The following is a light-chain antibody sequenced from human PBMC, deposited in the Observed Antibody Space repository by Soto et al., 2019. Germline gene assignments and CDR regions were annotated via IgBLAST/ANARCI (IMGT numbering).Light chain of an antibody. CDR1: QSISSW. Sequence: DIQMTQSPSTLSASVGDRVIITCRASQSISSWLAWYQQKPGKAPKLLIYKASSLESGVPSRFSGSGSGTEFTLTISSLQPDDFATYYCQQYDSYSFTFGPGTKVDI. CDR3: QQYDSYSFT. J-gene: IGKJ3*01. V-gene: IGKV1-5*03. CDR2: KAS.